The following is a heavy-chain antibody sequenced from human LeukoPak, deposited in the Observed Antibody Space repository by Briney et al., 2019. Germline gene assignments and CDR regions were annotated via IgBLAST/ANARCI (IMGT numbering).Heavy chain of an antibody. D-gene: IGHD6-13*01. V-gene: IGHV4-59*01. CDR3: ARVDRSGWYDRFDY. Sequence: SETLSLTCTASGGSISSYYWSWIRQPPGKGLEWIGNIYYSGSTNYNPSLKSRVTISVDTSKNQFSLKLCSVTAADTAVYYCARVDRSGWYDRFDYWGQGTLVTVSS. J-gene: IGHJ4*02. CDR1: GGSISSYY. CDR2: IYYSGST.